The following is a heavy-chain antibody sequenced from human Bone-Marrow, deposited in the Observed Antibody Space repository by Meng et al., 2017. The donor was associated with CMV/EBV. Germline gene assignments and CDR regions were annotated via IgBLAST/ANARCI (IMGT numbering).Heavy chain of an antibody. J-gene: IGHJ5*02. CDR1: GGTFSSYA. CDR2: IIPIFGTA. D-gene: IGHD1-7*01. Sequence: SVKVSCKASGGTFSSYAISWVRQAPGQGLEWMGGIIPIFGTANYAQKFQGRVTITTDESTSTAYMELSSLRSEDTAVYYCAREKLELGNWFDPWGQGNLVTVYS. V-gene: IGHV1-69*05. CDR3: AREKLELGNWFDP.